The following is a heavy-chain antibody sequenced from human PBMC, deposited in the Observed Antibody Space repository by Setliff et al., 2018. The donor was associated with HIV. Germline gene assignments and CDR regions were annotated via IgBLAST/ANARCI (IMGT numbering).Heavy chain of an antibody. Sequence: SETLSLTCTVSGGSVSSGSYYWSWIRQPAGKGLEWIGRIYTSGSTYYNPSLKSRVTISVDTSKNQFSLKLSSVTAADTAVYYCARGFRSGRIFGMDYWGQGTLVTVSS. J-gene: IGHJ4*02. CDR3: ARGFRSGRIFGMDY. CDR2: IYTSGST. D-gene: IGHD3-3*01. CDR1: GGSVSSGSYY. V-gene: IGHV4-61*02.